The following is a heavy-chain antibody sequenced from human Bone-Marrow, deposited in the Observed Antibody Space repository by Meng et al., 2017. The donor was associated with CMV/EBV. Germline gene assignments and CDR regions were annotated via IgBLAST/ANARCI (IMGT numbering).Heavy chain of an antibody. CDR3: ARTSSWYASDF. CDR1: GGSISGYH. D-gene: IGHD6-13*01. J-gene: IGHJ4*02. Sequence: GSLRLSCTVSGGSISGYHWSWIRQPPGKGLEWIGYIYYSGSTNYNPSLNSRFTISIDTSKSQFSLKVFSVTAADTAVYYRARTSSWYASDFWGQGALVTVSS. CDR2: IYYSGST. V-gene: IGHV4-59*01.